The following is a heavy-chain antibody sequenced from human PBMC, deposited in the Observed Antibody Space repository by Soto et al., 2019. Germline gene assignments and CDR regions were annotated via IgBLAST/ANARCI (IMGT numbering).Heavy chain of an antibody. J-gene: IGHJ4*02. CDR3: AKESEELVVFDY. D-gene: IGHD1-26*01. Sequence: HPGGSLRLSCAASGFTFSSYAMSWVRQAPGKGLEWVSAISGSGGSTYYADSVKGRFTISRENSKNTLYLQMNSLRAEDTAVYYCAKESEELVVFDYWGQGTLVTVSS. V-gene: IGHV3-23*01. CDR2: ISGSGGST. CDR1: GFTFSSYA.